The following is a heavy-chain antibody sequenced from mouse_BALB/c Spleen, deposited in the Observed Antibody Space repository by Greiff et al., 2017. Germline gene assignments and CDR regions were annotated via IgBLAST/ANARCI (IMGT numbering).Heavy chain of an antibody. J-gene: IGHJ2*01. CDR2: ISTYYGNT. D-gene: IGHD2-3*01. CDR1: GYTFTDYA. CDR3: ARGRDGYYSVDY. V-gene: IGHV1-67*01. Sequence: VQLQQSGPELVRPGVSVKISCKGSGYTFTDYAMHWVKQSHAKSLEWIGVISTYYGNTNYNQKFKGKATMTVDKSASTAYMELARVTSEESAIYYCARGRDGYYSVDYWGQGTTLTVSS.